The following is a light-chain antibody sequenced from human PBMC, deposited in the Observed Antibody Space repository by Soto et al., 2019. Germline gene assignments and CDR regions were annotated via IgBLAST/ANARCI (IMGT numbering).Light chain of an antibody. V-gene: IGKV3-11*01. CDR3: QQRSTLFP. CDR2: DAS. CDR1: QSLSNF. Sequence: EIVLTQSQATLSLSPGERATLSCRASQSLSNFLAWYQQKPGHAPRLLIYDASDSATGIPISYSGSGSATDFTLTIISREPEDFAVYYCQQRSTLFPFGPGTPVEIK. J-gene: IGKJ3*01.